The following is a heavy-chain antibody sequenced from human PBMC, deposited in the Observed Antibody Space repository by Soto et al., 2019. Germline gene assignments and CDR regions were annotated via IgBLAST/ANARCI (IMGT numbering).Heavy chain of an antibody. J-gene: IGHJ6*03. CDR2: INHSGST. CDR3: ARGLGVVVAATYYMDV. Sequence: SETLSLTCAVYGGSFSGYYWSWIRQPPGKGLEWIGEINHSGSTNYNPSLKSRVTISVDTSKNQFSPKLSSVTAADTAVYYRARGLGVVVAATYYMDVWGKGTTVTVSS. D-gene: IGHD2-15*01. V-gene: IGHV4-34*01. CDR1: GGSFSGYY.